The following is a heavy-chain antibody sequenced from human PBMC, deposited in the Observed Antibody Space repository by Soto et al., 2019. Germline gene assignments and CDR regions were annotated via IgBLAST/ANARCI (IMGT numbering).Heavy chain of an antibody. CDR2: INDRGSI. J-gene: IGHJ2*01. Sequence: QVQLQQWGAGPLRPLETLSLTCGVSGGSFSGYYWAWIRQSPGKGLEWIGEINDRGSINYNPSLKRRVSISVDTSKNHYSLTLRSLTAADTAVYYCARESHDILTGPPWVWYFDLWGRGTLVTVSS. CDR1: GGSFSGYY. V-gene: IGHV4-34*01. D-gene: IGHD3-9*01. CDR3: ARESHDILTGPPWVWYFDL.